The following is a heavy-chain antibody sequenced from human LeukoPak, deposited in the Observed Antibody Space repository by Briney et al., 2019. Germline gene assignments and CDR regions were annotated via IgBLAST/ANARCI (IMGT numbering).Heavy chain of an antibody. CDR1: GFTFTDTY. V-gene: IGHV3-11*04. CDR2: ISPSGTDI. J-gene: IGHJ4*02. D-gene: IGHD3-10*01. Sequence: GGSLRLSCAVSGFTFTDTYMTWIRQAPGKGLESLSYISPSGTDISYADSVKGRFTISRDNSKNTLYLQMNSLRAEDTAVYYCARAHLIYGSDFWGQGTLVTVSS. CDR3: ARAHLIYGSDF.